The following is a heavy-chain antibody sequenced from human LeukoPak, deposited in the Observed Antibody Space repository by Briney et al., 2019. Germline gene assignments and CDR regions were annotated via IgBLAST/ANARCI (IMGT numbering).Heavy chain of an antibody. V-gene: IGHV4-59*06. CDR2: IYYSGST. CDR1: GGSISSYY. D-gene: IGHD3-22*01. CDR3: ARGAPAYYYDSSGIDY. J-gene: IGHJ4*02. Sequence: TASETLSLTCTVSGGSISSYYWSWIRQPPGKGLEWIGYIYYSGSTYYNPSLKSRVTISVDTSKNQFSLKLSSVTAADTAVYYCARGAPAYYYDSSGIDYWGQGTLVTVSS.